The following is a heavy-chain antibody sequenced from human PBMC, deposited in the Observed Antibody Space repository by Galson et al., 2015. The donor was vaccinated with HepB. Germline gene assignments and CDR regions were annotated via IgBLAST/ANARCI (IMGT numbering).Heavy chain of an antibody. CDR3: VRNQGWGELSFDH. CDR1: GFGFSYHD. J-gene: IGHJ4*02. Sequence: SLRLSCAGSGFGFSYHDINWVRQAPGKGLEWTSFISRDSSATYYADSVKGRFTISRDNARNSVFLQMNNLTVDDTGSYYCVRNQGWGELSFDHWGQGSLVTVSS. CDR2: ISRDSSAT. D-gene: IGHD3-16*02. V-gene: IGHV3-48*03.